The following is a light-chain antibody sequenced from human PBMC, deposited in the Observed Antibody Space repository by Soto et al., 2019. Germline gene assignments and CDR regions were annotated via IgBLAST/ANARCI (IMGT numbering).Light chain of an antibody. CDR2: GAS. V-gene: IGKV3-20*01. J-gene: IGKJ1*01. CDR3: QQYGSSWWA. Sequence: EVVMTQSPATLSVSPGEGVTLSCRASHSVDTSNVAWYQQRPGQAPRVLIYGASNRAAGIPDRFSGSGSGTDFTLTISSLQPEDSAVYHCQQYGSSWWAFGHGTKVEI. CDR1: HSVDTSN.